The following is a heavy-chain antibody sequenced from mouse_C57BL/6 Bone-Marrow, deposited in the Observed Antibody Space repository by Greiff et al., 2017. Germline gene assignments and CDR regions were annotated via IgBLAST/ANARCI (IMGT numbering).Heavy chain of an antibody. V-gene: IGHV5-15*01. J-gene: IGHJ4*01. CDR1: GFTFSDYG. D-gene: IGHD2-1*01. CDR3: AREGVYGNYGVDY. Sequence: EVQGVESGGGLVQPGGSLKLSCAASGFTFSDYGMAWVRQAPRKGPEWVAFISNLAYSIYYADTVTGRFPISRENAKNTLYLEMSSLRSEDTAMYYCAREGVYGNYGVDYWGQGTSVTVSS. CDR2: ISNLAYSI.